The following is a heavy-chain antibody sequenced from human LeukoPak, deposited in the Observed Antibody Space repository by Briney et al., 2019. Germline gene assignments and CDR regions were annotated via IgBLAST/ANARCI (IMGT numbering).Heavy chain of an antibody. Sequence: GGSLRLSCAASGFTFDDYGMSWVRQAPGKGLEWVSGINWNGGSTGYADSVKGRFTISRDNAKNSLYLQMNSLRAEDTAVYYCARGNDSSGFYYFDYWGQGTLVTVSS. D-gene: IGHD3-22*01. V-gene: IGHV3-20*04. CDR3: ARGNDSSGFYYFDY. J-gene: IGHJ4*02. CDR1: GFTFDDYG. CDR2: INWNGGST.